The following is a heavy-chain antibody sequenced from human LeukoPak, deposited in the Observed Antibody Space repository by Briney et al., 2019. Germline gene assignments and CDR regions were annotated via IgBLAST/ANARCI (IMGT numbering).Heavy chain of an antibody. CDR1: GFTFSSYE. CDR2: IGGSGSTI. D-gene: IGHD2-2*01. V-gene: IGHV3-23*01. Sequence: TGGSLRLSCAASGFTFSSYEINWVRQAPGKGLEWVSYIGGSGSTIYYADSVKGRFTISRDNSKNTLYLQMNSLRAEDTAVYYCAKRSSTSCYGHFDYWGQGTLVTVSS. J-gene: IGHJ4*02. CDR3: AKRSSTSCYGHFDY.